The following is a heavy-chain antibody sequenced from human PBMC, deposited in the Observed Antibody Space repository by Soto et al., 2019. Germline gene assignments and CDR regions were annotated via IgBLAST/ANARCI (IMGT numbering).Heavy chain of an antibody. J-gene: IGHJ6*02. CDR3: ARGGQQLHGMDV. Sequence: GGSLRLSCAASGFTFSSYAMHWVRQAPGKGLEWVAVISYDGSNKYYADSVKGRFTISRDNSKNTLYLQMNSLRAEDTAVYYCARGGQQLHGMDVWGQGTTVTVSS. D-gene: IGHD6-13*01. CDR1: GFTFSSYA. CDR2: ISYDGSNK. V-gene: IGHV3-30-3*01.